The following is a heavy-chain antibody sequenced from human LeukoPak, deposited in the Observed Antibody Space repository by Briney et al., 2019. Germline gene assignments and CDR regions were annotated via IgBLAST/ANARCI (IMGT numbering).Heavy chain of an antibody. CDR2: MYYSGST. D-gene: IGHD6-13*01. J-gene: IGHJ4*02. CDR3: ARKYTSNVYFDC. Sequence: QPSETLSLTCTVSVGSISISNYPWGWIRQPPGKGLEWIGRMYYSGSTYYNPSLTSRVTISVDTSKNQFSLKLSSVTAADTAVYYCARKYTSNVYFDCWGQGTLVTVSS. CDR1: VGSISISNYP. V-gene: IGHV4-39*01.